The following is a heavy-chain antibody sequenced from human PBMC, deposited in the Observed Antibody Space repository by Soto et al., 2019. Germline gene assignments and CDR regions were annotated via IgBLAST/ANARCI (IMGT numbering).Heavy chain of an antibody. CDR1: GFTFDDYA. J-gene: IGHJ3*02. D-gene: IGHD2-15*01. Sequence: EVLLVESGGGLVQPGRSLRLSCAASGFTFDDYAMHWVRQAPGKGPEWVSGISWNSGNRGDADSVKGRFTISRDNANNSMYLEMSSVKAEDMGLYYCVKSKGDIDILKLTVTAFWGPFPIWGQGPRVTASS. CDR2: ISWNSGNR. V-gene: IGHV3-9*03. CDR3: VKSKGDIDILKLTVTAFWGPFPI.